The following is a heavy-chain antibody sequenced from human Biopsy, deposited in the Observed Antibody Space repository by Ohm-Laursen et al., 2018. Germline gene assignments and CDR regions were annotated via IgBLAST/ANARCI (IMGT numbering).Heavy chain of an antibody. J-gene: IGHJ4*02. CDR1: GGSINSYY. CDR3: VRGGSGSFPFDY. V-gene: IGHV4-4*07. D-gene: IGHD3-10*01. CDR2: LFTGGTT. Sequence: SDTLSLTRIVSGGSINSYYWSWMRQPPGKGLEWIGRLFTGGTTNYSPSLNNRVTMSVDTSKNQFSLRLTSVTAADTAVYYCVRGGSGSFPFDYWGPGTLVTVSS.